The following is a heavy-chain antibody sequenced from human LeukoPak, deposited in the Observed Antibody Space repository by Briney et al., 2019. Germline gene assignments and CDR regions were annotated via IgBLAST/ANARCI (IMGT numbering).Heavy chain of an antibody. Sequence: ASVKVSCKASGYTFTSYDISWVRQATGQGLEWMGWMNPNSGNTGYAQKFQGRVTMTRNTSISTAYMELSSLRSEDTAVYYCARMRSLKLLWLGELSPYYFDYWGQGTLVTVSS. D-gene: IGHD3-10*01. CDR3: ARMRSLKLLWLGELSPYYFDY. CDR2: MNPNSGNT. J-gene: IGHJ4*02. V-gene: IGHV1-8*01. CDR1: GYTFTSYD.